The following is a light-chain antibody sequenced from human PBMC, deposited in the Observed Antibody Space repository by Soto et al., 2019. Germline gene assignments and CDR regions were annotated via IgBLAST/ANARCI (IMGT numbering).Light chain of an antibody. V-gene: IGKV3-15*01. CDR1: HSVGSD. Sequence: EIVLTQSPATLSLSPGERATLSCRASHSVGSDFAWYQQKPGQAPMLLIYGASTRATDIPARFSGSGSGTEFTLTVSSLPSEDFAAYYGQQYNRLLYTLGQGTKVEIK. J-gene: IGKJ2*01. CDR2: GAS. CDR3: QQYNRLLYT.